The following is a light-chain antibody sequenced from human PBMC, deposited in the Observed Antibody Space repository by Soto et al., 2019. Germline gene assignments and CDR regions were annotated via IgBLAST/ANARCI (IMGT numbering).Light chain of an antibody. J-gene: IGKJ1*01. Sequence: EIVLTQSPGTLSLSPGERATLYCKASQSVSNSYLAWYQQKPGQAPRLLIYGAFSRATDAPDRFSGSESGTDFTLTIDRLAPEDSAVYYCQHRSNWPSWTFGAGTKVEIK. CDR2: GAF. V-gene: IGKV3D-20*02. CDR1: QSVSNSY. CDR3: QHRSNWPSWT.